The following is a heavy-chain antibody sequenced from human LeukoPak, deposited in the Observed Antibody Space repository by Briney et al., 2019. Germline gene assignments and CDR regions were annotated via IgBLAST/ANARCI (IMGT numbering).Heavy chain of an antibody. V-gene: IGHV6-1*01. J-gene: IGHJ4*02. CDR1: GDSVSNNSAT. Sequence: SQTLSLTCAISGDSVSNNSATWNWIRQSPSTGLELLGRTYYRSQWYRDYAVSLRSRININPDTSKNQFSLQLNSVTPEDTAVYYCAGGSYGLGGFWDYYFDYWGQGTLVTVSS. D-gene: IGHD3-10*01. CDR2: TYYRSQWYR. CDR3: AGGSYGLGGFWDYYFDY.